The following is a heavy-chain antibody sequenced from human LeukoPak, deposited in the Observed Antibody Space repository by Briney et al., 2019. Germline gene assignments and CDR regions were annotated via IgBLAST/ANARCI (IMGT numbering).Heavy chain of an antibody. Sequence: SQTLSLTCTVSGGSISSSSYYWSWIRQPAGKGLEWIGHIYTSGSTNYNPSLKSRVTISVDTSKNQFSLKLSSVTAADTAVYYCARAEYYYGSGSLAWFDPWGQGTLVTVSS. CDR1: GGSISSSSYY. CDR3: ARAEYYYGSGSLAWFDP. CDR2: IYTSGST. J-gene: IGHJ5*02. D-gene: IGHD3-10*01. V-gene: IGHV4-61*09.